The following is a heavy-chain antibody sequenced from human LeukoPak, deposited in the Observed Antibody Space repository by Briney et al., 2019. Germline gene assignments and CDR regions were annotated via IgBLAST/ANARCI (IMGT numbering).Heavy chain of an antibody. CDR1: GYTFTSYD. CDR2: MHPHSGNT. J-gene: IGHJ6*03. V-gene: IGHV1-8*01. D-gene: IGHD3-10*01. Sequence: ASVKVSCKASGYTFTSYDINWVRQATGQGLEWIGWMHPHSGNTGYAQKFQGRVTMTRNTSISTAYMELSSLRSEDTAVYYCARSMLNPYTTVRGVIGYYYMDVWGKGTTVTVSS. CDR3: ARSMLNPYTTVRGVIGYYYMDV.